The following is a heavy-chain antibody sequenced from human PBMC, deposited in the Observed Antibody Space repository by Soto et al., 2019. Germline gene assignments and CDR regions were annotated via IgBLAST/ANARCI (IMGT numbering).Heavy chain of an antibody. J-gene: IGHJ2*01. CDR3: AGMIVVVFFFTSGRRHTSALHGLGIPADRSSDL. D-gene: IGHD2-2*01. CDR2: IYYSGST. V-gene: IGHV4-31*02. Sequence: QNTGKGLEWIGDIYYSGSTYYNPSLKSRVTISVDTSKNQFSLKLSSVTAADTAVYYCAGMIVVVFFFTSGRRHTSALHGLGIPADRSSDL.